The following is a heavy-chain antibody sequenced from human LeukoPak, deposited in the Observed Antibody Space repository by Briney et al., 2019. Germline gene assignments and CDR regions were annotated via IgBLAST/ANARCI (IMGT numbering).Heavy chain of an antibody. V-gene: IGHV3-7*01. CDR2: IKQDGSEK. Sequence: PGGSLRLSCAASGFTFSSYWMSWVRQAPGKGLEWVANIKQDGSEKYYVDSVKGRFTISRDNAKNSLYLQMNSLRAEDTAVYYCAIDLLVGRSGWTFDYWGQGTLVTVSS. CDR3: AIDLLVGRSGWTFDY. J-gene: IGHJ4*02. D-gene: IGHD6-19*01. CDR1: GFTFSSYW.